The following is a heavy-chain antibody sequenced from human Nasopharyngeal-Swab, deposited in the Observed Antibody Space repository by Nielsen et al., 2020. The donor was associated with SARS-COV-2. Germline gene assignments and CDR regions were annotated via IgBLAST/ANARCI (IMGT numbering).Heavy chain of an antibody. CDR2: IIPVLGLA. V-gene: IGHV1-69*02. Sequence: CVREAPGQGLEWMGNIIPVLGLANYAQKFEGRVTITADKYKITAYMELSSLRSEDTAVYYCAATVTTGSYDFDYWGQGTLVTVSS. D-gene: IGHD4-17*01. J-gene: IGHJ4*02. CDR3: AATVTTGSYDFDY.